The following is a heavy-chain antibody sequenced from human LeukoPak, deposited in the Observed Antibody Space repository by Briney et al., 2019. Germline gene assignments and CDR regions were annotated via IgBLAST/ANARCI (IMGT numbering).Heavy chain of an antibody. CDR2: VDANGRTT. CDR3: YCRDDLPA. D-gene: IGHD5-24*01. Sequence: PGGSLRLSCSASGFTVTHYAMHWVRQAPGKGLEYVSAVDANGRTTYYADSVKGRFTISRDDSKNTLYLHMSSLRPADTAIYYCYCRDDLPAWGQGTLITISS. J-gene: IGHJ5*02. CDR1: GFTVTHYA. V-gene: IGHV3-64D*06.